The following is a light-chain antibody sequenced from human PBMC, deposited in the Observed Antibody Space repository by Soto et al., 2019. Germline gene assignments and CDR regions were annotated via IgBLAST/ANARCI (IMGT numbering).Light chain of an antibody. Sequence: QSALTQPPSVSGAPGQRVTISCTGSSSNIGAGYHVHWYQQLPGAAPKLLIFGDSNRPSGVPDRFSGSKSGTSASLAITGLQADDEADYSCQSSDSRLSGSDVFGTGTKVTVL. CDR3: QSSDSRLSGSDV. CDR2: GDS. J-gene: IGLJ1*01. V-gene: IGLV1-40*01. CDR1: SSNIGAGYH.